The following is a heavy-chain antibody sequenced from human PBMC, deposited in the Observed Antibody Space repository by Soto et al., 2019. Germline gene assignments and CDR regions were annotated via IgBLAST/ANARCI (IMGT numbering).Heavy chain of an antibody. V-gene: IGHV1-18*01. CDR1: GYTFTRYG. CDR2: INPYNGNT. Sequence: ASVKVSFKASGYTFTRYGISWVRQAPGQGLEWMAWINPYNGNTKYAEKFLGRVTVTTDTSTATAYMEVRSLTSDDTAVFYCARVGVGLAAPRVWPYWGQGTPVTVSS. J-gene: IGHJ4*02. D-gene: IGHD6-13*01. CDR3: ARVGVGLAAPRVWPY.